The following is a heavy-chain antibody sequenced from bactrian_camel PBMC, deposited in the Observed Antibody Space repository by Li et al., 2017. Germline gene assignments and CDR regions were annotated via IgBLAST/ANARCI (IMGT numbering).Heavy chain of an antibody. CDR3: AADGLYAGGSWRLPC. Sequence: HVQLVESEGGSVQAGETLRISCTASGFTFDDSDTAWYRQASGNECELISTLRSDGITWYTDSVKGRFTVSLDYAKNTVYPQMNGLKPEDTGAYYCAADGLYAGGSWRLPCRGQGTQVTVS. J-gene: IGHJ4*01. V-gene: IGHV3S63*01. CDR1: GFTFDDSD. CDR2: LRSDGIT. D-gene: IGHD2*01.